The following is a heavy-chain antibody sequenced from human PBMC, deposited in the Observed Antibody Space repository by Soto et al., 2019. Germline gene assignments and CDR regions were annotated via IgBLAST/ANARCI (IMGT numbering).Heavy chain of an antibody. CDR1: GYTFTSYG. CDR3: ARDTLKYGDPHPGAIFDY. J-gene: IGHJ4*02. V-gene: IGHV1-18*01. Sequence: ASVKVSCKASGYTFTSYGISWVRQAPGQGLEWMGWISAYNGNTNYAQKLQGRVTMTTDTSTSTAYMELRSLRSDDTAVYYCARDTLKYGDPHPGAIFDYWGQGTLVTVSS. D-gene: IGHD4-17*01. CDR2: ISAYNGNT.